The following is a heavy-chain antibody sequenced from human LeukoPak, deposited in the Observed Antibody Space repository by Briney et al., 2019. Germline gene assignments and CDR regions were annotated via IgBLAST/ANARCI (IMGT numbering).Heavy chain of an antibody. V-gene: IGHV3-7*01. J-gene: IGHJ6*02. CDR1: GFNFRAYW. CDR3: ARAGSGSYYYYYAMDV. CDR2: IKQDGSEK. D-gene: IGHD3-10*01. Sequence: GGSLRLSCTTSGFNFRAYWMAWVRQAPGKGLEWVANIKQDGSEKYYVDSVKGRFTISRDNAKNSLYLQMNSLRAEDTAVYYCARAGSGSYYYYYAMDVWGQGTTVTVSS.